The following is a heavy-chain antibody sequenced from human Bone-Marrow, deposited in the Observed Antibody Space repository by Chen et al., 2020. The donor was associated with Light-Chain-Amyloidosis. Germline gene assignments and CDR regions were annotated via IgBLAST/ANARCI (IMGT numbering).Heavy chain of an antibody. CDR3: ASSAPDPSS. CDR1: GFTFSNYD. V-gene: IGHV3-21*01. CDR2: VTNSSSNI. J-gene: IGHJ5*02. Sequence: EVQVVESGGGLVKPGGSLRLSCAASGFTFSNYDMNWVRQVPGKGLEWISAVTNSSSNIYYADSVRGRFTISRDNAKNSLYLQMNSLRAEDTAMYYCASSAPDPSSWGQGTLVTVSS.